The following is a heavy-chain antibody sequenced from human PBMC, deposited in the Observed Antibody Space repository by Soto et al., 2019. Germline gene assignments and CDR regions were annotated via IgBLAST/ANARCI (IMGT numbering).Heavy chain of an antibody. CDR2: IYHSGST. J-gene: IGHJ5*02. CDR3: AREYRYCGSSNCYPWFDP. V-gene: IGHV4-31*03. Sequence: TSETLSLTCTVSGGSINSGDYYWSWIRQHPGKGLEWIGYIYHSGSTYYNPSLKSRIIISVDTSKNQFSLKLSSVTAADTAVYYCAREYRYCGSSNCYPWFDPWGQGTLVTVSS. D-gene: IGHD2-2*01. CDR1: GGSINSGDYY.